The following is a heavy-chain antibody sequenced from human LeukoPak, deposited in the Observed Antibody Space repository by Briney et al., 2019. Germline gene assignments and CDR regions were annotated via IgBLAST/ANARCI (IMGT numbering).Heavy chain of an antibody. CDR2: IWYDGSNK. D-gene: IGHD2-15*01. CDR3: ARSREGRDAFDI. J-gene: IGHJ3*02. Sequence: GGSLRLSCAASGFTFSSYGMHWVRQAPGKGLEWVAVIWYDGSNKYYADSVKGRFTISRDNSKNTLYLQMNSLRAEDTAVYYCARSREGRDAFDIWGQGTMVTVSS. CDR1: GFTFSSYG. V-gene: IGHV3-33*01.